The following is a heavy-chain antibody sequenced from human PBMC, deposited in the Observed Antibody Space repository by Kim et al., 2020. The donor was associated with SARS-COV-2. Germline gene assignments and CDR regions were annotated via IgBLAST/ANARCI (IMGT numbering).Heavy chain of an antibody. Sequence: GGSLRLSCAASGFTFSTNGMHWVRQAPGKGLEWVAVIWYDGSEKYYADSVKGRFTISRDNSKNTLYLQMNSVRAEDTALYFCTSVSRSGSHTAYFDYWGQ. CDR1: GFTFSTNG. CDR2: IWYDGSEK. CDR3: TSVSRSGSHTAYFDY. D-gene: IGHD1-26*01. V-gene: IGHV3-33*01. J-gene: IGHJ4*02.